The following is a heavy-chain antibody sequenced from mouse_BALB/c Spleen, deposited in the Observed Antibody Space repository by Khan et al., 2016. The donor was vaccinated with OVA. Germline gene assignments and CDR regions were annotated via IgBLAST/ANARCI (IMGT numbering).Heavy chain of an antibody. J-gene: IGHJ4*01. CDR2: IWAGGST. D-gene: IGHD2-3*01. Sequence: QVQLQQSGPGLVAPSQSLSITCTVSGFSLTSYGVNWVRQPPGKGLEWLGVIWAGGSTNYNSALMSRLSISKDNSKSQVFLKMNSLQTDDTAMYYCARFHDGYYYNVDYWGEGTSVTVSS. CDR3: ARFHDGYYYNVDY. V-gene: IGHV2-9*02. CDR1: GFSLTSYG.